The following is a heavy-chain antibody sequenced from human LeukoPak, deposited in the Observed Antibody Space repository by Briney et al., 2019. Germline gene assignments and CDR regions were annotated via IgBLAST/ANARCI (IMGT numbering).Heavy chain of an antibody. CDR1: GFTFSDYY. Sequence: PGGSLRLSCVASGFTFSDYYMSSIRQAPGKGLEWLSYISSSDNNVYYADSVKGRLTISRDNAKNSLYLQMNTLRAEDTAVYYCARCPYYYGMDVWGQGTTVTVSS. CDR3: ARCPYYYGMDV. V-gene: IGHV3-11*01. J-gene: IGHJ6*02. CDR2: ISSSDNNV.